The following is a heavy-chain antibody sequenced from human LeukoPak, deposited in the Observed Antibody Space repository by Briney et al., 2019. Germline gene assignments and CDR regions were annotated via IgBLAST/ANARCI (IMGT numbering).Heavy chain of an antibody. J-gene: IGHJ3*02. Sequence: SETLSLTCTVSGGSISTYYWSWIRQPPGKGLEWIGYIYNSGSTNYNPSLKSRVTISVDTSKNQFSPKLSSVTAADTAVYYCATKPGYSKHHAFDIWGQGTMVTVSS. CDR1: GGSISTYY. CDR3: ATKPGYSKHHAFDI. D-gene: IGHD3-22*01. CDR2: IYNSGST. V-gene: IGHV4-59*08.